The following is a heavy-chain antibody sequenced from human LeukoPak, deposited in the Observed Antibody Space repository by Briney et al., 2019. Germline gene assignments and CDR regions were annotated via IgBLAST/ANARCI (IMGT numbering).Heavy chain of an antibody. CDR1: RYTFTGYF. D-gene: IGHD2-15*01. CDR3: ARYMLYGSGGSCYSSDRFDY. V-gene: IGHV1-2*02. CDR2: INANSGGT. Sequence: ASLKVSCKAPRYTFTGYFMYWGPQAPGQRLWRVGWINANSGGTNNAQKFQGSVTMTRDTSISTAYMELSRLRYDDTAVDYCARYMLYGSGGSCYSSDRFDYWGQGTLVTVSS. J-gene: IGHJ4*02.